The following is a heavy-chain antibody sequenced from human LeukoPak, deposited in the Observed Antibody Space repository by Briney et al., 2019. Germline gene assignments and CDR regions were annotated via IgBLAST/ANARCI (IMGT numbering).Heavy chain of an antibody. V-gene: IGHV4-39*07. Sequence: PSETLSLTCTVSGGSISSSSYYWGWIRQPPGKGLEWIGSIYYSGSTYYNPSLKSRVTISVDTSKNQFSLKLSSVTAADTAVYYCAREPAAGNQAYFDYWGQGTLVTVSS. CDR3: AREPAAGNQAYFDY. D-gene: IGHD6-25*01. CDR1: GGSISSSSYY. J-gene: IGHJ4*02. CDR2: IYYSGST.